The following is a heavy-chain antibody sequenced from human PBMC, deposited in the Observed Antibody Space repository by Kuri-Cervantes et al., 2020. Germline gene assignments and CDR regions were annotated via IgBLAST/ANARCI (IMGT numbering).Heavy chain of an antibody. CDR1: GESFTGISGYY. V-gene: IGHV4-34*01. CDR3: ARGRGLTKVRGVMAGRHPLDY. Sequence: SETLSLTCAVYGESFTGISGYYLNWIRQSPGKGLEWIGYIYYSGSTFYNPSLKSRVTISLDTSKNQFSLRLISVTAADTAVYFCARGRGLTKVRGVMAGRHPLDYWGQGNLVTVSS. CDR2: IYYSGST. D-gene: IGHD3-10*01. J-gene: IGHJ4*02.